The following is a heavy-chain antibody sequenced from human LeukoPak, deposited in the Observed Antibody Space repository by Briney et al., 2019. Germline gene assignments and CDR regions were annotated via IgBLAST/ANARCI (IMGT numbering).Heavy chain of an antibody. CDR3: AMSRDGYNHYFDY. CDR1: GGTFSSYA. J-gene: IGHJ4*02. CDR2: IIPIFGTA. Sequence: ASVKVSCKASGGTFSSYAISWVRQARGQGLEWMGGIIPIFGTANYAQKFQGRVTITADKSTSTAYMELSSLRSEDTAVYCCAMSRDGYNHYFDYWGQGTLVTVSS. D-gene: IGHD5-24*01. V-gene: IGHV1-69*06.